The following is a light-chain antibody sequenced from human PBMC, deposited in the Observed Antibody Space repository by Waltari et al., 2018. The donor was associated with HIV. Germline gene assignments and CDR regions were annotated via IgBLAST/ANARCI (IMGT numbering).Light chain of an antibody. CDR1: TSNIGTNS. CDR3: ATWDDRLNYWV. CDR2: PDN. J-gene: IGLJ3*02. V-gene: IGLV1-44*01. Sequence: QSVVTQPPSASGAPGPRVTIPCSGSTSNIGTNSVSWYQPFPGTAPKLLTYPDNERPSGVPDRFSGSKSGTSASLAISGLQSEDEADYYCATWDDRLNYWVFGGGTKLTVL.